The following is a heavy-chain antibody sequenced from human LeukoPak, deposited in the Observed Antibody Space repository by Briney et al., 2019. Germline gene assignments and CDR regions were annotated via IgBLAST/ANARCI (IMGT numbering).Heavy chain of an antibody. Sequence: AAGSLRLSCAASGFTFSSYSMNWVRQAPGKGLEWVSSISSSSYIYYADSVKGRFTISRDNAKNSLYLQMNSLRAEDTAVYYCARDIRAHYYGSGRNSFDPWGQGTLVTVSS. V-gene: IGHV3-21*01. CDR3: ARDIRAHYYGSGRNSFDP. CDR2: ISSSSYI. J-gene: IGHJ5*02. D-gene: IGHD3-10*01. CDR1: GFTFSSYS.